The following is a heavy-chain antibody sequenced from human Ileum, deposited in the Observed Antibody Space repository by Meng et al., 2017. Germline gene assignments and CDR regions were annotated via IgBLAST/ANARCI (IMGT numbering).Heavy chain of an antibody. CDR3: ARSSTSPASYFFYY. V-gene: IGHV4-61*01. Sequence: VQTKESAPRLVRPSETLSLACTVSGGSVSSGSYYWSWIRQHPGKGLEWIGHIYYSGSTNYNPYLKSRVTISVDMSKNQFSLKLNSVTAADTAIYFCARSSTSPASYFFYYWGQGTLVTVSS. CDR2: IYYSGST. CDR1: GGSVSSGSYY. J-gene: IGHJ4*02. D-gene: IGHD2/OR15-2a*01.